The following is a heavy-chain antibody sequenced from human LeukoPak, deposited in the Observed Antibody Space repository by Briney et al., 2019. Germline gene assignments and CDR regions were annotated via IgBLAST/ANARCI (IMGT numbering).Heavy chain of an antibody. Sequence: SETLSLTCTVSGGSISNYYWNWIRQPPGKGLEWIGYFYYSGSTNYNPSLKSRVTISVDTSKNQISLKPSSVTAADTAMYYCARGYCSGGNCYYFDLWGRGTLVTVSS. J-gene: IGHJ2*01. CDR3: ARGYCSGGNCYYFDL. CDR2: FYYSGST. D-gene: IGHD2-15*01. V-gene: IGHV4-59*01. CDR1: GGSISNYY.